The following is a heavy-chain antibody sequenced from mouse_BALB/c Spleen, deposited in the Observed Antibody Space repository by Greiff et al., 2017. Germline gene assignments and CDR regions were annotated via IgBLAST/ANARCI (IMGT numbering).Heavy chain of an antibody. J-gene: IGHJ3*01. D-gene: IGHD3-1*01. CDR3: TGQLGLPAWFAY. CDR2: IDPSDSYT. CDR1: GYTFTSYW. Sequence: QVQLQQSGAELVKPGASVKMSCKASGYTFTSYWMHWVKQRPGQGLEWIGVIDPSDSYTSYNQKFKGKATLTVDTSSSTAYMQLSSLTSEDSAVYYCTGQLGLPAWFAYWGQGTLVTVSA. V-gene: IGHV1S127*01.